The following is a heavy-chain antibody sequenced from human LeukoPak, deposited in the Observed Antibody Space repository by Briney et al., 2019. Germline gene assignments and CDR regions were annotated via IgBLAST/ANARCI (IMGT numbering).Heavy chain of an antibody. D-gene: IGHD6-19*01. J-gene: IGHJ3*02. CDR3: ARGQQWLVSDDAFDI. CDR1: GGSISSGGYY. CDR2: IYHSGST. V-gene: IGHV4-30-2*01. Sequence: SETLSLTCTVSGGSISSGGYYWSWIRQPPGKGLEWIGYIYHSGSTYYNPSLKSRVTISVDRSKNQFSLKLSSVTAADTAVYYCARGQQWLVSDDAFDIWGQGTMVTVSS.